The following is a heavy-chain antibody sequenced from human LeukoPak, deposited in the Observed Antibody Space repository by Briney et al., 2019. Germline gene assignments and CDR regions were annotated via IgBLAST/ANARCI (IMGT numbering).Heavy chain of an antibody. Sequence: PSETLSLTCAVSGGSVSSGGISWTWIRQSPGMGLEWIGYIFHSGSTYYNPSLKSRLTISLDTSKNQFSLKLNSVTAADTAVYFCSAAFNGDSVFGYWGQGALVTVSS. V-gene: IGHV4-30-2*06. J-gene: IGHJ4*02. CDR3: SAAFNGDSVFGY. CDR1: GGSVSSGGIS. D-gene: IGHD4-17*01. CDR2: IFHSGST.